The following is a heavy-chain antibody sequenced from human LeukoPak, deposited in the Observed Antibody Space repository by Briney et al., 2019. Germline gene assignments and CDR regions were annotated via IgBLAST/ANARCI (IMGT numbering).Heavy chain of an antibody. V-gene: IGHV3-48*04. CDR2: ISSSSSTI. D-gene: IGHD2-8*01. Sequence: GGSLRLSCAASGFTFSSYSMNWVRQAPGKGLEWVSYISSSSSTIYYADSVKGRFTISRDNAKNLLYLQMNSLRAEDTAVYYCARSSESVYYYYYYMDVWGKGTTVTVSS. CDR1: GFTFSSYS. J-gene: IGHJ6*03. CDR3: ARSSESVYYYYYYMDV.